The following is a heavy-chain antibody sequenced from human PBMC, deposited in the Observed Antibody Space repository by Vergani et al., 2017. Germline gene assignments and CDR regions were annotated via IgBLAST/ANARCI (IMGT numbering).Heavy chain of an antibody. J-gene: IGHJ4*02. Sequence: EVQLLESGGGLVQPGGSLRLSCAASGFTFSSYAMSWVRQAPGKGLEWVSAISGSGGSTYYADSVKGRFTISRDNSKNTLYLQMNSLRAEDTAVYYCANAGIDYGDPSIYYVDYWGQGTLVTVSS. V-gene: IGHV3-23*01. D-gene: IGHD4-17*01. CDR3: ANAGIDYGDPSIYYVDY. CDR2: ISGSGGST. CDR1: GFTFSSYA.